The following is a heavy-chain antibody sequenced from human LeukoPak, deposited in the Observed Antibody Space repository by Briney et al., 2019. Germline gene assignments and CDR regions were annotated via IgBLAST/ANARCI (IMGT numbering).Heavy chain of an antibody. D-gene: IGHD3-10*01. CDR2: INTNTGNP. CDR3: ARTIWFGELFEWFDP. V-gene: IGHV7-4-1*02. Sequence: GASVTVSCKASGYTFTTYAMNWVRQAPGQGLEWMGWINTNTGNPTYAQGFTGRFVFSLDTSVSTAYLQISSLKAEDTAVYYCARTIWFGELFEWFDPWGQGTLVTVSS. CDR1: GYTFTTYA. J-gene: IGHJ5*02.